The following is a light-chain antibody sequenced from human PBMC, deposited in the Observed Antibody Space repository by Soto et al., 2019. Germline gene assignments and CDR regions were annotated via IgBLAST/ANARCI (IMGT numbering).Light chain of an antibody. CDR2: RVS. CDR3: MQGSHWPPWT. CDR1: QSLLQSDGNTY. V-gene: IGKV2-30*02. J-gene: IGKJ1*01. Sequence: DVVMTQSPKSLPVTLGQPASISCRSSQSLLQSDGNTYLNWFQQRPGQSPRRLIYRVSNRDSGVPDRFNGSGSGTDFTLEISRVEAEDVGVYYCMQGSHWPPWTFGQGTKVEIK.